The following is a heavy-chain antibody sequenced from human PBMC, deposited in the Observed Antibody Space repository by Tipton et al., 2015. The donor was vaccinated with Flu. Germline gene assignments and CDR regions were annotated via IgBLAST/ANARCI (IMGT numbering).Heavy chain of an antibody. CDR3: ARGGAAPGEG. D-gene: IGHD6-25*01. CDR2: INQDGSKK. CDR1: GFPFSNYW. J-gene: IGHJ4*02. Sequence: VQLVQSGGGLVQPGGSLRLSCAASGFPFSNYWMIWVRQAPGKGLEWVANINQDGSKKYYVDSVKGQFTISRDNAKNSLSLQMNSLSAEDTAVYYCARGGAAPGEGWGQGTLVTVSS. V-gene: IGHV3-7*01.